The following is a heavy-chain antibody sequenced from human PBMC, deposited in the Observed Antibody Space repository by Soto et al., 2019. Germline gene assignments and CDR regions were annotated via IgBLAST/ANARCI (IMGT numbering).Heavy chain of an antibody. D-gene: IGHD3-3*01. CDR3: AKDFGFALVINWLDP. CDR1: GFLFSSYA. V-gene: IGHV3-23*01. J-gene: IGHJ5*02. Sequence: GGSLRLSCAASGFLFSSYAMSWVRQPPGRGLEWVSTISGSGDNTYYADSVKGRFTISRDNSKNTLYLQMNSLRPEDTAVYYCAKDFGFALVINWLDPWGQGTLVTVSS. CDR2: ISGSGDNT.